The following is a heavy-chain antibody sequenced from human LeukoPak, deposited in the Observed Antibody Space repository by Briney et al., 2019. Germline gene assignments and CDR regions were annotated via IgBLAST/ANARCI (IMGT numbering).Heavy chain of an antibody. Sequence: SETLSLTCTVSGDSISSYYWSWIRQPAGEGLEWIGRIHSSGSTDYNPSLKSRVTMSLDASKNQFSLRLTSVTAADSAVYFCARNLGSNWFDPWGQGTLVTVSS. CDR3: ARNLGSNWFDP. J-gene: IGHJ5*02. CDR2: IHSSGST. V-gene: IGHV4-4*07. D-gene: IGHD1-26*01. CDR1: GDSISSYY.